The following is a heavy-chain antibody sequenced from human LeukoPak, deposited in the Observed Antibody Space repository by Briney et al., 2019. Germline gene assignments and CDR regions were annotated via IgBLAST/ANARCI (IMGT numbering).Heavy chain of an antibody. J-gene: IGHJ5*02. CDR2: INPSGGST. D-gene: IGHD2-15*01. CDR1: GYTFTSYY. V-gene: IGHV1-46*01. CDR3: ARYCSGGSCYSLFDP. Sequence: ASVKVSCKASGYTFTSYYMHWVRQAPGQGLEWMGIINPSGGSTSYAQKFQGRVTITADESTSTAYMELSSLRSEDTAVYYCARYCSGGSCYSLFDPWGQGTLVTVSS.